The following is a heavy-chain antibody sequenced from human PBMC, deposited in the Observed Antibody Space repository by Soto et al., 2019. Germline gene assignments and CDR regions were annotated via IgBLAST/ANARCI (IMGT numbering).Heavy chain of an antibody. CDR1: GGSISSGGYS. CDR3: AAGGGLPRYY. V-gene: IGHV4-30-2*01. J-gene: IGHJ4*02. CDR2: IYHSGST. D-gene: IGHD5-12*01. Sequence: QLQLQESGSGLVKPSQTLSLTCAVSGGSISSGGYSWSWIRQPPGKGLEWIGYIYHSGSTYYNPSLXGXVXIXXDRSKNQCSLRLSSVTAADTAVYSCAAGGGLPRYYWGQGTLVTVSS.